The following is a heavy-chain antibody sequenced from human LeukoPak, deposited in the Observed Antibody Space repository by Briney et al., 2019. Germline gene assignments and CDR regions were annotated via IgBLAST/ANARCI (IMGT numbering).Heavy chain of an antibody. D-gene: IGHD1-26*01. CDR3: AKDQRGVKTGSYFFDY. V-gene: IGHV3-23*01. CDR1: GFTFSSYA. CDR2: IVGDDDTT. J-gene: IGHJ4*02. Sequence: RGGSLRLSCAASGFTFSSYAMIWVRQAPGKGLEWVSSIVGDDDTTFYADSVKGRFSIFRANSKNTLYLEMNSLRADDTAVYYCAKDQRGVKTGSYFFDYWGQGTLVTVTS.